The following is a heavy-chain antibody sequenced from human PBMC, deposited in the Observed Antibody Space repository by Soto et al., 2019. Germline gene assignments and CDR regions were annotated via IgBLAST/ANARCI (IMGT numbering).Heavy chain of an antibody. D-gene: IGHD3-22*01. CDR3: ASGRTTFFGYYDSTN. Sequence: SVKVSCKASGGSFSSYAISWVRQAPGQGLEWMGGIIPIFGTANYAQKFQGRVTITADESTSTAYMELSSLRSEDTAVYYCASGRTTFFGYYDSTNWGQGTLVTVSS. CDR1: GGSFSSYA. CDR2: IIPIFGTA. J-gene: IGHJ4*02. V-gene: IGHV1-69*13.